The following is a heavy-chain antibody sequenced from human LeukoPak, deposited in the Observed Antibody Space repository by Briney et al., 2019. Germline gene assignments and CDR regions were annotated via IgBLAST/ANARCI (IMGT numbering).Heavy chain of an antibody. J-gene: IGHJ4*02. Sequence: SGTLSLTCTVSGGSISSSSYYWGWIRQPPGTGLEWLGSIYYSGSTYYNPSLKSRVTISVDTSKNQFSLKLSSVTAADTAVYYCARGTHDYGDLIDYWGQGTLVTVSS. CDR3: ARGTHDYGDLIDY. CDR2: IYYSGST. D-gene: IGHD4-17*01. CDR1: GGSISSSSYY. V-gene: IGHV4-39*01.